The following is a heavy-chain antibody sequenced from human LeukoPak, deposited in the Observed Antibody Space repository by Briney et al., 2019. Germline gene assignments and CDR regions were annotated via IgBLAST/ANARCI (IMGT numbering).Heavy chain of an antibody. J-gene: IGHJ3*02. CDR2: ISSSSSYT. D-gene: IGHD6-19*01. CDR3: ARSSKTQWLSPGDGFDI. V-gene: IGHV3-11*06. Sequence: GGSLRLSCAASGFTFSDYYMSWIRQAPGKGLEWVSYISSSSSYTNYADSVKGRFTISRDNAKNSLYLQMNSLRAEDTAVYYCARSSKTQWLSPGDGFDIWGRGTLVTVSS. CDR1: GFTFSDYY.